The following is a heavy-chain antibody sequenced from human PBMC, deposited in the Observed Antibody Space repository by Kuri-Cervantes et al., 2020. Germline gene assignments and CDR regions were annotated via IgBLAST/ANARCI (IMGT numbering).Heavy chain of an antibody. CDR1: GGSFSGYY. Sequence: SETLSLTCAVYGGSFSGYYWSWIRQPPGKGLEWIGEINHSGSTNYSPSLKSRVTISVDTSKNQFSLKLSSVTAADTAVYYCARYGSGSYYNGFDDAFDIWGQGTMVTVSS. CDR2: INHSGST. CDR3: ARYGSGSYYNGFDDAFDI. J-gene: IGHJ3*02. D-gene: IGHD3-10*01. V-gene: IGHV4-34*01.